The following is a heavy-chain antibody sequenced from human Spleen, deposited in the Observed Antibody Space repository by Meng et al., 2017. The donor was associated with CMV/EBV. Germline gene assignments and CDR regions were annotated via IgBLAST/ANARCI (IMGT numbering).Heavy chain of an antibody. CDR3: VRAIWYDKSDFYPLDY. CDR1: YTFTSYD. D-gene: IGHD3-22*01. CDR2: MNPNRGGT. V-gene: IGHV1-8*03. Sequence: YTFTSYDINRVRQASGQGLEWMGWMNPNRGGTGYAQKFQGRISIARDTSITTAYMELSSMRSEDTAVYYCVRAIWYDKSDFYPLDYWGQGTLVTVSS. J-gene: IGHJ4*02.